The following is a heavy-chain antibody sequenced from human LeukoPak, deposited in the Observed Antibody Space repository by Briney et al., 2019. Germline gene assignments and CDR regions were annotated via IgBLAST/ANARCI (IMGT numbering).Heavy chain of an antibody. V-gene: IGHV4-38-2*01. CDR1: GYSISSGYY. Sequence: SETLSLTCAVSGYSISSGYYWGRIRQPPGKGLEWIGSIYHSGSTYYNPSLKSRVTISVDTSKNQFTLKLSSVTAADTAVYYCARVVPAAMNYYYYYMDVWRKGTTVTVSS. D-gene: IGHD2-2*01. CDR2: IYHSGST. CDR3: ARVVPAAMNYYYYYMDV. J-gene: IGHJ6*03.